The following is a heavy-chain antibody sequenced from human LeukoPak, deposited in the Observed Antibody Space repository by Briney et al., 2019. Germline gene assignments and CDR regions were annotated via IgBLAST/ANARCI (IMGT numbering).Heavy chain of an antibody. J-gene: IGHJ6*03. V-gene: IGHV3-30*09. CDR1: GFTFSTHV. D-gene: IGHD3-16*01. Sequence: GGSLRLSCATSGFTFSTHVMHWVRQAPGKGLEWVAVLPDDGSTGYYAESVKGRFVISRDISKNTMFLEMNSLRAEDTAVYYCARTYYDYVWGNVNYYYYMDVWGKGTTVTVSS. CDR3: ARTYYDYVWGNVNYYYYMDV. CDR2: LPDDGSTG.